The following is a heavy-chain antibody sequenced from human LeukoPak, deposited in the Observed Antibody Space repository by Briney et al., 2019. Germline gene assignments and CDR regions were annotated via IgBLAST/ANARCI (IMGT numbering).Heavy chain of an antibody. D-gene: IGHD3-10*01. Sequence: PGGSLRLSCAASGFTFSSYGMHWVRQAPGKGLEWVAVISYDGSNKYYADSVKGRFTISRDNSKNTLYLQMNSLRAEDTAVYYCAKDIYYGSGSYLPEPDYWGQGTLVTVSS. V-gene: IGHV3-30*18. CDR1: GFTFSSYG. CDR3: AKDIYYGSGSYLPEPDY. CDR2: ISYDGSNK. J-gene: IGHJ4*02.